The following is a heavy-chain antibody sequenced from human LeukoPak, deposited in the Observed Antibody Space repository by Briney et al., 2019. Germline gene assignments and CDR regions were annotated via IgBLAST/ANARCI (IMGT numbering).Heavy chain of an antibody. CDR1: GGSISSYY. Sequence: SETLSLTCIVSGGSISSYYRSWIRQPPGKGLEWIGYIYYSGSTNHNPSLKSRVTISVDTSKNQFSLRLSSVTAADTAVYYCAASYFYYGMDVWGQGTTVTVSS. J-gene: IGHJ6*02. V-gene: IGHV4-59*08. CDR2: IYYSGST. CDR3: AASYFYYGMDV.